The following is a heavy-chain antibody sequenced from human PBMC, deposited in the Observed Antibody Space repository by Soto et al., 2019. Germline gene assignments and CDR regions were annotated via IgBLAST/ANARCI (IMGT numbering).Heavy chain of an antibody. J-gene: IGHJ1*01. D-gene: IGHD3-22*01. V-gene: IGHV3-30-3*01. Sequence: GGSLRLSCAASGFTFSSYAMHWVRQTPGKGLEWVAVISYDGSDKYYADSVKGRFTISRDTSKNTLYLQMNSLRDEDPSVYYCVREYSLAVVGRGYWGQGRLVTVA. CDR1: GFTFSSYA. CDR2: ISYDGSDK. CDR3: VREYSLAVVGRGY.